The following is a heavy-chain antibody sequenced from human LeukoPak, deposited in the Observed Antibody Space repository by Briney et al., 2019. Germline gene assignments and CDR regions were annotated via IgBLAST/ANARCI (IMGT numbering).Heavy chain of an antibody. V-gene: IGHV1-46*03. Sequence: ASVKVSFKASGYTFTSYYMHWVRQAPGQGLGWMGIINPSGGSTSYAQKFQGRVTMTRDTSTSTVYMELSSLRSEDTAVYYCAWASGSYYSIDYWGQGTLVTVSS. CDR1: GYTFTSYY. J-gene: IGHJ4*02. D-gene: IGHD1-26*01. CDR2: INPSGGST. CDR3: AWASGSYYSIDY.